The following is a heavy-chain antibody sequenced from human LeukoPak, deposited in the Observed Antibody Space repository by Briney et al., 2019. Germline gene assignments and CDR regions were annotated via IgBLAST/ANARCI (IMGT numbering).Heavy chain of an antibody. CDR3: ARVATGANWYFDL. Sequence: ASVKVSCKASGGTCSSYAISWVRQAPGQGLEWMGGIIPIFGTANYAQKFQGRVTITADKSTSTAYMELSSLRSEDTAVYYCARVATGANWYFDLWGRGTPVTVSS. V-gene: IGHV1-69*06. CDR2: IIPIFGTA. CDR1: GGTCSSYA. D-gene: IGHD5-12*01. J-gene: IGHJ2*01.